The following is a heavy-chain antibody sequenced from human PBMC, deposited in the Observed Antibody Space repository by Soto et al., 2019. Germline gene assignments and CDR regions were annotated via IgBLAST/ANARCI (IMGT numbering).Heavy chain of an antibody. D-gene: IGHD6-13*01. CDR1: GFTFSSYG. V-gene: IGHV3-30*18. J-gene: IGHJ2*01. CDR3: AKDGRIAAAENWYFDL. CDR2: ISYDGSNK. Sequence: QVQLVESGGGVVQPGRSLRLSCAASGFTFSSYGMHWVRQAPGKGLEWVAVISYDGSNKYYADSVKGRFTISRDNSKNTLYLQMTSLRAEDTAVYYCAKDGRIAAAENWYFDLWGRGTLVTVSS.